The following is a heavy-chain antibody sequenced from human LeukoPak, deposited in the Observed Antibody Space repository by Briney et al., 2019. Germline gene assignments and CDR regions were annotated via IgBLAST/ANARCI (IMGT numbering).Heavy chain of an antibody. CDR2: ISVSSSTI. CDR3: ARRNGVYLGGFEY. Sequence: GGSLRLSCVASGITLSSYSMNWVRKAPGKGLEWVSYISVSSSTIYYAASVKGRFTISRDNAKNSLYLQMNSLRDEDTAVYYCARRNGVYLGGFEYWGQGTLVTVSS. J-gene: IGHJ4*02. CDR1: GITLSSYS. D-gene: IGHD4-17*01. V-gene: IGHV3-48*02.